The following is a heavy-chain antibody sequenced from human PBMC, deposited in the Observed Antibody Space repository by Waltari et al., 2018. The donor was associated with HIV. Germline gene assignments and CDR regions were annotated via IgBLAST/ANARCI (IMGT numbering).Heavy chain of an antibody. D-gene: IGHD3-10*01. CDR2: IWYDGTEK. CDR3: AKDANTFHEFGPNWLDP. J-gene: IGHJ5*02. V-gene: IGHV3-33*06. Sequence: QVQLVESGGGVVQPGRSLGLSCETSGFTFKRYGMPWVRQAPGKGLEWVAVIWYDGTEKHYVDSVKGRFVISRDNSKNTLYLQMNSLRPEDTAMYYCAKDANTFHEFGPNWLDPWGQGTLVIVSS. CDR1: GFTFKRYG.